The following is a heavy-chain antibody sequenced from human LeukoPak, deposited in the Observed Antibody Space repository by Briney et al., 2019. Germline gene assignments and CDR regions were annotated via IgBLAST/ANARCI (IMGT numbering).Heavy chain of an antibody. J-gene: IGHJ4*02. CDR1: GFTFSSYS. D-gene: IGHD1-7*01. V-gene: IGHV3-7*01. CDR3: ARDNWELRGFDY. Sequence: GGSLRLSCAASGFTFSSYSMDWVRQAPGKGLEWVANIKRDGSEKYYVDSVKGRFTISRDNAKNSLFLQMTSLRVEDTAVYYCARDNWELRGFDYWGQGTLVTVSS. CDR2: IKRDGSEK.